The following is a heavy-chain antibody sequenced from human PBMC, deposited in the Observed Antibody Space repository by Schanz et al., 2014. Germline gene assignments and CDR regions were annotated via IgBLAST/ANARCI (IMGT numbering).Heavy chain of an antibody. CDR1: GFTVNTNY. CDR3: VRDAYLQIRGTVFDS. Sequence: EVQLVESGGGLIHPGGSLRLSCAVSGFTVNTNYMSWVRQAPGKGLEWISSMYINSGSTQYADSVKGRFIISRDSSKNTLFLQMNSLRAEDTAVYYCVRDAYLQIRGTVFDSWGPGNLVTVSS. D-gene: IGHD1-1*01. V-gene: IGHV3-53*01. J-gene: IGHJ4*02. CDR2: MYINSGST.